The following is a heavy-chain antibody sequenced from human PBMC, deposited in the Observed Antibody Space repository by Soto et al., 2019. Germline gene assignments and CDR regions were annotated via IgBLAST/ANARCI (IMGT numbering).Heavy chain of an antibody. CDR2: VNSSGSYI. V-gene: IGHV3-21*04. CDR1: GFPFSSYS. CDR3: AKEIFAAAYAATSAFDL. D-gene: IGHD2-8*01. J-gene: IGHJ4*02. Sequence: PGGSLRLSCAASGFPFSSYSMNWVRQAPGKGLEWVSSVNSSGSYISHADSVKGRFTISRDNSDNSLFLEMNSLRAEDTGRYFCAKEIFAAAYAATSAFDLWGQGTLVTVSS.